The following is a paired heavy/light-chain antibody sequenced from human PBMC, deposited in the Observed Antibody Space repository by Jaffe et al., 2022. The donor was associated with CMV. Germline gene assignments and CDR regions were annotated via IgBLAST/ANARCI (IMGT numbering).Light chain of an antibody. CDR1: SSNIGAGYD. V-gene: IGLV1-40*01. CDR2: GNS. CDR3: QSYDSSLSGPWV. Sequence: QSVLTQPPSVSGAPGQRVTISCTGSSSNIGAGYDVHWYQQLPGTAPKLLIYGNSNRPSGVPDRFSGSKSGTSASLAITGLQAEDEADYYCQSYDSSLSGPWVFGGGTKLTVL. J-gene: IGLJ3*02.
Heavy chain of an antibody. Sequence: EVQLVESGGGLVKPGGSLRLSCAASGFTFSSYSMNWVRQAPGKGLEWVSSISSSSSYIYYADSVKGRFTISRDNAKNSLYLQMNSLRAEDTAVYYCARVGFLEQLDPRDYYYYYMDVWGKGTTVTVSS. CDR3: ARVGFLEQLDPRDYYYYYMDV. CDR1: GFTFSSYS. J-gene: IGHJ6*03. D-gene: IGHD3-3*01. V-gene: IGHV3-21*01. CDR2: ISSSSSYI.